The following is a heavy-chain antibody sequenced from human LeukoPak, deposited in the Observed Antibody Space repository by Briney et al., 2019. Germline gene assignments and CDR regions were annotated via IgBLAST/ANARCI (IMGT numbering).Heavy chain of an antibody. CDR1: GFTFSSYA. Sequence: PGGSLRLSCAASGFTFSSYAMSWVRQAPGKGLEWVSAISGSGGSTYYADSVKGRFTISRDNSKNTLYLQMNSLRAEDTAVYYCAKDRWGSYSHYYFDYWGQGTLVTVSS. D-gene: IGHD1-26*01. CDR3: AKDRWGSYSHYYFDY. J-gene: IGHJ4*02. V-gene: IGHV3-23*01. CDR2: ISGSGGST.